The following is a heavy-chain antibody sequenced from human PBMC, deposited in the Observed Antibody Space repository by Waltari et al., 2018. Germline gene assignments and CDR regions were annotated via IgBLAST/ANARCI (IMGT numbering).Heavy chain of an antibody. CDR1: GFTFRSYW. D-gene: IGHD3-16*02. CDR2: INSDGSST. V-gene: IGHV3-74*01. Sequence: EVQLVESGGGLVQPGGSLRLSGAASGFTFRSYWMHWVRQAPGKGLVWVSRINSDGSSTSYADSVKGRFTISRDNAKNTLYLQMNSLRAEDTAVYYCARDLMITFGGVIPGYWGQGTLVTVSS. CDR3: ARDLMITFGGVIPGY. J-gene: IGHJ4*02.